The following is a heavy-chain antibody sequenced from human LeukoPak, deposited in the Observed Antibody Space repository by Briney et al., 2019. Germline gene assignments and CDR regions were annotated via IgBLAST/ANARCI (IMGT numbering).Heavy chain of an antibody. V-gene: IGHV3-74*01. CDR1: GFTFGNSW. Sequence: GGTLRLSCAASGFTFGNSWVHWVRQAPGKGLVWVSLINADGSTATYADSVKGRLTISRDNARNTLSLQMNSLTIEDTAVYYCVVVVEPPDSDGFDVWGQGTMITVSS. CDR3: VVVVEPPDSDGFDV. D-gene: IGHD1-14*01. CDR2: INADGSTA. J-gene: IGHJ3*01.